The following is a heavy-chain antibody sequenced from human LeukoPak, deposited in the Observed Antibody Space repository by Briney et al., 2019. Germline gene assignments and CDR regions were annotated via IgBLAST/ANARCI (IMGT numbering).Heavy chain of an antibody. V-gene: IGHV3-48*03. J-gene: IGHJ4*02. CDR2: ISSTGSM. D-gene: IGHD6-13*01. CDR1: GFNFRSYE. CDR3: ARDKYSSSWSKIIDH. Sequence: PGGSLRLSCATSGFNFRSYEMNWVRQAPGKGLEWLSYISSTGSMYHADSVKGRFTISRDDAKNSLSLQMNSLRVEDTAAYYCARDKYSSSWSKIIDHWGQGTLVTVSS.